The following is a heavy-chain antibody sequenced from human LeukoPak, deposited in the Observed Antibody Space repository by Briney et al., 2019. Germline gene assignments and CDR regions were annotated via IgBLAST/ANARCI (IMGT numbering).Heavy chain of an antibody. D-gene: IGHD4-17*01. CDR1: GGSVSTSSYY. J-gene: IGHJ4*02. CDR3: ARGLQYYGDYVS. V-gene: IGHV4-39*01. CDR2: IFYSGIT. Sequence: PSETLSLTCTVSGGSVSTSSYYWGWIRQPPGKGLEWIGSIFYSGITYYNPSLKSRVTISVDTSKNQFSLKLSSVTATDTAVYYCARGLQYYGDYVSWGQGTLVTVSS.